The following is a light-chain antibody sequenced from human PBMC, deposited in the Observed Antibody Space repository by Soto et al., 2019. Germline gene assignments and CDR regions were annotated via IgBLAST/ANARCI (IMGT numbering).Light chain of an antibody. CDR2: GAS. CDR1: QIVYNGY. J-gene: IGKJ1*01. CDR3: QQYVSSPRT. V-gene: IGKV3-20*01. Sequence: ENVLTQSPGTLSLSPGESATLSCRASQIVYNGYLAWYQQKPGQPPRLLVFGASTRASGVPDRFSGSESGRDFTLTINGLQPEDFAVYYCQQYVSSPRTFGQGTRVEI.